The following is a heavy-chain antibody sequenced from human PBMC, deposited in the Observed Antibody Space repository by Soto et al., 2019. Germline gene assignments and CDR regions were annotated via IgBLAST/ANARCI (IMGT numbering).Heavy chain of an antibody. Sequence: QVQLVESGGGVVQPGRSLRLSCAASGFTFSSYGMHWVRQAPGKGLEWVAVISNDGSNKYYADSVKGRITISRDNSKNTLYLQMNSLRAEDTAVYYCAKLNGRDYGKSANEYWGQGTLVTVSS. CDR1: GFTFSSYG. CDR3: AKLNGRDYGKSANEY. V-gene: IGHV3-30*18. D-gene: IGHD4-17*01. J-gene: IGHJ4*02. CDR2: ISNDGSNK.